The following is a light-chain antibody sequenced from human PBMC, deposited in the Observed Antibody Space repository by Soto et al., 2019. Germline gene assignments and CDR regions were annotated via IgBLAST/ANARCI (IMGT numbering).Light chain of an antibody. J-gene: IGKJ4*01. CDR1: QSVSSY. CDR2: DAS. Sequence: EIVLTQSPATLSLSPGERATLSCRASQSVSSYLAWYQQKPGQAPRLLIYDASNRATGIPARFSGSGSGTDFTLTISSLEPEDFAVYYRQQRSNWPPGSLTFGGGTKVEIK. CDR3: QQRSNWPPGSLT. V-gene: IGKV3-11*01.